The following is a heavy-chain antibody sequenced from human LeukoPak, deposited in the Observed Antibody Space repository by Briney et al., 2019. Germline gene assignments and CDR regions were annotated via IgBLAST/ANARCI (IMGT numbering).Heavy chain of an antibody. CDR1: GYIFTSFY. CDR2: INPSGGGT. CDR3: TRRYLNGMDV. Sequence: ASVKVSFKASGYIFTSFYMHWVRQAPGQGVDWMVIINPSGGGTTYAQKFQGRVTMTRDTSTSTVYMELSSLRSEDTAVYYCTRRYLNGMDVWGQGTTVTVSS. V-gene: IGHV1-46*01. J-gene: IGHJ6*02. D-gene: IGHD1-1*01.